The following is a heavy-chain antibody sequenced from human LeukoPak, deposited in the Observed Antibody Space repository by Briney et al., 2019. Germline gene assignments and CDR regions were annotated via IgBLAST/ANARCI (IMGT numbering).Heavy chain of an antibody. D-gene: IGHD6-19*01. CDR2: ISSSGSTI. CDR1: GFTFSSYE. J-gene: IGHJ4*02. Sequence: GGSLRLSCAASGFTFSSYEMNWVRQAPGKGLEWVSYISSSGSTIYYADSVKGRFTISRDNAKNSLYLQMNSLRAEDTAVYYCARDHAVAGTFDYWGQGTLVTVGS. V-gene: IGHV3-48*03. CDR3: ARDHAVAGTFDY.